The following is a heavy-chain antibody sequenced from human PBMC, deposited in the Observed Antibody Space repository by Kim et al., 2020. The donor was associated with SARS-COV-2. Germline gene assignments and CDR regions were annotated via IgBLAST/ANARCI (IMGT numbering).Heavy chain of an antibody. CDR2: IRSKAYGGTT. CDR3: TGSSGYYYYYGMDV. J-gene: IGHJ6*02. Sequence: GGSLRLSCTASGFTFGDYAMSWFRQAPGKGLEWVGFIRSKAYGGTTEYAASVKGRFTISRDDSKSIAYLQMNSLKTEDTAVYYCTGSSGYYYYYGMDVWGQGTTVTVSS. CDR1: GFTFGDYA. V-gene: IGHV3-49*03. D-gene: IGHD3-22*01.